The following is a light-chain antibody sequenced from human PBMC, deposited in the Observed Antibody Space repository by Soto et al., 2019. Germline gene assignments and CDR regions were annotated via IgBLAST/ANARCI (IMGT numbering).Light chain of an antibody. CDR3: QQYNSSWWT. CDR1: QSISSW. V-gene: IGKV1-5*03. Sequence: DIQMTQSPSTLSASVGDRVTITCRASQSISSWLAWYQQKPGKAPKLLIYKASSLESGVPSRFSGSGSGTEFTLTISSLQPDDFATYYCQQYNSSWWTFGQGTKVEIK. J-gene: IGKJ1*01. CDR2: KAS.